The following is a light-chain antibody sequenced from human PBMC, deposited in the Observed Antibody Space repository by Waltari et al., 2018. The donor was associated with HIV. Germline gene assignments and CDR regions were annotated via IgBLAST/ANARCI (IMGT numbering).Light chain of an antibody. J-gene: IGKJ4*01. CDR2: WAS. Sequence: DIIMTQSPDSLAVSLGERVTINCKSSRTILYNSTNKNYLAWYQQKAGQAPRVLISWASTRPVGVPSSIRTFGVPERFSGSGSGTNFSLTISSLQEDDVAVYYCQQYYSLPPTFGGGTRVERK. V-gene: IGKV4-1*01. CDR3: QQYYSLPPT. CDR1: RTILYNSTNKNY.